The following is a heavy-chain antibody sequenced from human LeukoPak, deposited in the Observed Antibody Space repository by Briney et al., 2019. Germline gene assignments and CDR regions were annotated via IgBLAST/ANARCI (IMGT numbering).Heavy chain of an antibody. CDR3: ARSAHKWLRLRMGYYFDY. D-gene: IGHD5-12*01. J-gene: IGHJ4*02. CDR2: INPNSGGT. V-gene: IGHV1-2*02. Sequence: GASVKVSCKASGYTFTGYYMHWVRQAPGQGLEWMGWINPNSGGTNYAQEFQGRVTMTRDTSISTAYMELSRLRSDDTAVCYCARSAHKWLRLRMGYYFDYWGQGTLVTVSS. CDR1: GYTFTGYY.